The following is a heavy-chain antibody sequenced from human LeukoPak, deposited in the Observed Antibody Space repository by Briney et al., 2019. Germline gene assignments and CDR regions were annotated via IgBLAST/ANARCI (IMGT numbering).Heavy chain of an antibody. J-gene: IGHJ5*02. CDR2: INHSGST. CDR1: GGSISSYY. D-gene: IGHD6-6*01. CDR3: AREGSIAASGYNWFDP. Sequence: SETLSFTCGVSGGSISSYYWSWIRQLPGKGLEWIGEINHSGSTNYNPSLKSRVTISVDTSKNQFSLKLSSVTAADTAVYYCAREGSIAASGYNWFDPWGQGTLVTVSS. V-gene: IGHV4-34*01.